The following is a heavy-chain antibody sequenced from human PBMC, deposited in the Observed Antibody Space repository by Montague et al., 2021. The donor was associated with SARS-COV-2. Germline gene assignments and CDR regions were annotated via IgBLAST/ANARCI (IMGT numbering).Heavy chain of an antibody. CDR1: GVSVTDYY. V-gene: IGHV4-59*08. J-gene: IGHJ4*02. CDR2: VLYNKGT. D-gene: IGHD3-9*01. CDR3: VRQPHYDGLNGPPDF. Sequence: SETLSLTCTGSGVSVTDYYWSWIRQPPGKGLEWVGDVLYNKGTNFNPSLKSRVAISVDTSKNQFSLRLTSVTAADTAFYYCVRQPHYDGLNGPPDFWGQGTLVTVSS.